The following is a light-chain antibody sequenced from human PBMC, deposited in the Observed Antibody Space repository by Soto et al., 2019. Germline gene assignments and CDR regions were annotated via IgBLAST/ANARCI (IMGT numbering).Light chain of an antibody. J-gene: IGKJ5*01. CDR3: QQYNGT. CDR1: QSISNW. V-gene: IGKV1-5*03. CDR2: KAS. Sequence: DIHITQSPSTLSASVGDRVTITCRASQSISNWLAWYQQKPGKAPKLLIYKASSLESGVSSRFSGSGSGTEFTLTISSLQPDDFATYYCQQYNGTFGQGTRLEIK.